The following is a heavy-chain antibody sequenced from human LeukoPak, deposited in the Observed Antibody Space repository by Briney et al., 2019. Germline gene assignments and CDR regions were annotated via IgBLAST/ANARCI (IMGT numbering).Heavy chain of an antibody. D-gene: IGHD2-2*01. J-gene: IGHJ4*02. CDR3: ARLERGYHAFDS. CDR1: GYSFTTYW. Sequence: RESLKISCKGSGYSFTTYWIGWVRQMPGKGLEWMGIIYPGDSNTRYSPSFQGQVTISVDKSTSTAYLQWSSLKASDTAMYYCARLERGYHAFDSWGQGTLVTVSS. V-gene: IGHV5-51*01. CDR2: IYPGDSNT.